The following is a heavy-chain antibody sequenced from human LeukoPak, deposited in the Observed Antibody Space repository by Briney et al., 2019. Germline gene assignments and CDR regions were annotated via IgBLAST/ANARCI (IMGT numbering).Heavy chain of an antibody. CDR2: INPNSGGT. CDR1: GYTFTGYY. CDR3: ATRVVPAARSGFDP. D-gene: IGHD2-2*01. J-gene: IGHJ5*02. Sequence: ASVKVSCKASGYTFTGYYMHWVRQAPGQGLEWMGWINPNSGGTNYAQKFQGRVTMTRDTSISTAYMELSRPRSDDTAVYYCATRVVPAARSGFDPWGQGTLVTVSS. V-gene: IGHV1-2*02.